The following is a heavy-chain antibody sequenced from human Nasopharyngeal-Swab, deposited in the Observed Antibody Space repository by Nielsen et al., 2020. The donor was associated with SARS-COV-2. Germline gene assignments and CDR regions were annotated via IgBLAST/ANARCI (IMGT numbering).Heavy chain of an antibody. CDR3: TTDYYFDY. Sequence: GESLKISCAASGFVFSGSAIHWVRQASGRGLEWVGRIGDKAHNYATVYAASLKGRFTISRDDSVNTAYLQMDSLNTEDTALYYCTTDYYFDYWGQGTLVTVSS. J-gene: IGHJ4*02. V-gene: IGHV3-73*01. CDR1: GFVFSGSA. CDR2: IGDKAHNYAT.